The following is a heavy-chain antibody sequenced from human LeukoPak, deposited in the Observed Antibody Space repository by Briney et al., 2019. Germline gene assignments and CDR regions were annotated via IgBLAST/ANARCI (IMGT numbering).Heavy chain of an antibody. D-gene: IGHD3-3*01. V-gene: IGHV4-39*07. CDR2: IYYSGST. CDR3: ARGPYDFWRGYYYYMDV. Sequence: SETLSLTCTVSSGSISSSRDYWAWLRQPPGKGLEWIANIYYSGSTYYSPSPKSRVTISVDTSKNQFSLKLSSVTAADTAVYYCARGPYDFWRGYYYYMDVWGEGTTVTVSS. CDR1: SGSISSSRDY. J-gene: IGHJ6*03.